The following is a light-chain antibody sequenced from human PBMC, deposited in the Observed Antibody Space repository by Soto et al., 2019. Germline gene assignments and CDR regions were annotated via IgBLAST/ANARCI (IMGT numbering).Light chain of an antibody. V-gene: IGKV4-1*01. CDR1: QSILSSSNNKNS. Sequence: DIVMTQSPDSLAVSLGERATINCKSSQSILSSSNNKNSSAWFQQQPGQPPKLLIYWASTRESGVPDRFSGSGSGTDFTLTISSLQAEDVAVYYCQQYYSSVVTFGQGTRLEIK. CDR3: QQYYSSVVT. J-gene: IGKJ5*01. CDR2: WAS.